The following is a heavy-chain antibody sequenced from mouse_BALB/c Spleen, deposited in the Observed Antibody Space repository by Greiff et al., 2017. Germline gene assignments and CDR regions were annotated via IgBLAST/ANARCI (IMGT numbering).Heavy chain of an antibody. Sequence: EVMLVESGGGLVQPGGSMKLSCVASGFTFSNYWMNWVRQSPEKGLEWVAEIRLKSNNYATHYAESVKGRFTISRDDSKSSVYLQMNNLRAEDTGIYYCTRQRITKDFDVWGAGTTVTVSS. V-gene: IGHV6-6*02. CDR3: TRQRITKDFDV. J-gene: IGHJ1*01. CDR1: GFTFSNYW. CDR2: IRLKSNNYAT. D-gene: IGHD2-4*01.